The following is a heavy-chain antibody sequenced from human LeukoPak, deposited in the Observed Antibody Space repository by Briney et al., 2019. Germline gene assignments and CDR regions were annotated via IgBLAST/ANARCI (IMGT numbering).Heavy chain of an antibody. D-gene: IGHD2-2*02. Sequence: GGSLRLSCAASGFTFSSYSMNWVRQAPGKGLEWVSYISSSSSIIYYADSVKGRFTISRDNAKNSLYLQMNSLRAEDTAVYYCARVNVVIPAAIRKFGCWGQGTLVTVSS. J-gene: IGHJ4*02. CDR2: ISSSSSII. V-gene: IGHV3-48*01. CDR1: GFTFSSYS. CDR3: ARVNVVIPAAIRKFGC.